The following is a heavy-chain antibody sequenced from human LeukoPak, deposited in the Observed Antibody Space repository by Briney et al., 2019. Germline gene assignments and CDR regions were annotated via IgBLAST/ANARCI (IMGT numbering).Heavy chain of an antibody. CDR3: ARHKNWVLGIDY. CDR1: GVSISSSNSY. Sequence: SETLSLTCTVSGVSISSSNSYWGRIRQPPGKGLEWIGSIYYSGNTYYNASLKSQVSISIDTSKNQLSLKLSSVTAADTAVYYCARHKNWVLGIDYWGQGTLVTVSS. CDR2: IYYSGNT. V-gene: IGHV4-39*01. J-gene: IGHJ4*02. D-gene: IGHD7-27*01.